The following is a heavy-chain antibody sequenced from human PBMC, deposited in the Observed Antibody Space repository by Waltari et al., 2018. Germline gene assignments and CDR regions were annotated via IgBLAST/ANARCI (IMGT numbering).Heavy chain of an antibody. J-gene: IGHJ3*02. CDR2: IYHSGST. D-gene: IGHD1-26*01. CDR1: GYTISSGYY. V-gene: IGHV4-38-2*01. Sequence: QVQLQESGPGLVKPSETLSLTCAVSGYTISSGYYWGWIRQPPGKGLEWIGSIYHSGSTYYNPSLKSRVTISVDTSKNQFSLKLSSVTAADTAVYYCARPLVGPHSGAFDIWGQGTMVTVSS. CDR3: ARPLVGPHSGAFDI.